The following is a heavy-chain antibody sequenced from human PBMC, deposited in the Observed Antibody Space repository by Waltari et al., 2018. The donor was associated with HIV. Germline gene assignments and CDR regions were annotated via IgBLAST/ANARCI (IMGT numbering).Heavy chain of an antibody. Sequence: QVPLVQSGAEVKKPGASVKVSCKVSGYTLSELSMHWVRQAPGKGLEWMGVVDPEQSKKIYAQNFQGRVTMTEDAATDTAYMELSSLRSEDTAVYYCTTEGLYCSGGTCYSRFDPWGQGTLVTVSS. CDR3: TTEGLYCSGGTCYSRFDP. CDR2: VDPEQSKK. CDR1: GYTLSELS. D-gene: IGHD2-15*01. V-gene: IGHV1-24*01. J-gene: IGHJ5*02.